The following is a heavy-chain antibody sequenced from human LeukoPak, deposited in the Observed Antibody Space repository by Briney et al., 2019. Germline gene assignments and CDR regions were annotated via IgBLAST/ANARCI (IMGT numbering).Heavy chain of an antibody. CDR1: GITVSTNY. CDR2: IYSGGGT. Sequence: GGSLRLSCAASGITVSTNYMSWVRQAPGKGLEWVSIIYSGGGTYYADSVKGRFTISRENSKNTLWLQMNSLRVEDTAVYYCARLHYDVLTGPFDYWGQGTLVTVSS. J-gene: IGHJ4*02. V-gene: IGHV3-66*04. D-gene: IGHD3-9*01. CDR3: ARLHYDVLTGPFDY.